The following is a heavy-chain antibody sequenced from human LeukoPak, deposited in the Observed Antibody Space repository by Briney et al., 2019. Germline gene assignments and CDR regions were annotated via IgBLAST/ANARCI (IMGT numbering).Heavy chain of an antibody. CDR3: AKGPTVVVPAAMAFDY. CDR1: GFTFSSYA. J-gene: IGHJ4*02. CDR2: ISGSGGST. Sequence: GGSLSLSFAASGFTFSSYAMSWVRQAPGKGLEWVSAISGSGGSTYYADSVKGRFTISRDNSKNTLYLQMNSLRAEDTAVYYCAKGPTVVVPAAMAFDYWGQGTLVTVSS. V-gene: IGHV3-23*01. D-gene: IGHD2-2*01.